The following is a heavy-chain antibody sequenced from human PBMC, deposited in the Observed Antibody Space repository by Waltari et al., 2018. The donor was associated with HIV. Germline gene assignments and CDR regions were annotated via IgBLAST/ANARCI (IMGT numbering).Heavy chain of an antibody. CDR3: ARDQTMTRAFDI. D-gene: IGHD3-22*01. V-gene: IGHV3-30*01. Sequence: RSLRLSCAASGFTFRRYDMHWVRQAPGKGLEWVAVISYDGSNKYYADSVKGRFTISRDNSKNTLYLQMNSLRAEDTAVYYCARDQTMTRAFDIWGQGTMVTVSS. CDR1: GFTFRRYD. CDR2: ISYDGSNK. J-gene: IGHJ3*02.